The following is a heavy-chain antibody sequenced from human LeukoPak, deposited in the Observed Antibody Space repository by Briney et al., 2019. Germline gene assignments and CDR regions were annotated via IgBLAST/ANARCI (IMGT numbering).Heavy chain of an antibody. CDR1: GYSFTAYY. J-gene: IGHJ4*02. V-gene: IGHV1-2*02. Sequence: GASVTVSCTASGYSFTAYYIHWVRQAPAQGREWMGWVNPSSGGTNFAEKFQGRVTMTRDTSISTAYMELSRLRSDDTAVYYCATSEISTIKNFDHWGQGTLVTVSS. D-gene: IGHD5-24*01. CDR2: VNPSSGGT. CDR3: ATSEISTIKNFDH.